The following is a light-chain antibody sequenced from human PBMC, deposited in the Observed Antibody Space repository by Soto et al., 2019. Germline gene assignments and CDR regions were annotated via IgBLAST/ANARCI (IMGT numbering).Light chain of an antibody. CDR1: SSDVGGYNY. CDR2: EVT. Sequence: QSVLTQPPSASGSPGQSVTISCTGTSSDVGGYNYVSWYQQHPGKVPKLMIYEVTKRPSGVPDRFSGSKSGNTASLTVSGLQAEDEAGYYCSSYAGSNNVLFGGGTQLTVL. V-gene: IGLV2-8*01. CDR3: SSYAGSNNVL. J-gene: IGLJ2*01.